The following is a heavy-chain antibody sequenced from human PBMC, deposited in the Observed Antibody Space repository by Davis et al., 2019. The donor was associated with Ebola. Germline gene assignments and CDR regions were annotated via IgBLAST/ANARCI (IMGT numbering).Heavy chain of an antibody. CDR2: ISSKGGST. V-gene: IGHV3-64*04. J-gene: IGHJ4*02. D-gene: IGHD6-19*01. CDR1: GFTFSSYI. Sequence: GESLKISCSASGFTFSSYIMHWVRQAPGKGLEYVSSISSKGGSTNYADSVKGRFTISRDNSKNTLYLQMNSLRAEDTAVYYCAKDALGIAVAGRPLYYFDYWGQGTLVTVSS. CDR3: AKDALGIAVAGRPLYYFDY.